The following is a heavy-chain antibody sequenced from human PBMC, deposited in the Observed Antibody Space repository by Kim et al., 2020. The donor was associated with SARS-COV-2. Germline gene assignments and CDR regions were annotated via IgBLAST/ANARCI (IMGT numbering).Heavy chain of an antibody. CDR3: AKGCSGSYYFFDY. D-gene: IGHD1-26*01. J-gene: IGHJ4*02. V-gene: IGHV3-23*01. Sequence: YAASVKGRFTISRDNSKNTLSLQMNSLRAEDTAVYYCAKGCSGSYYFFDYWGQGTLVTVSS.